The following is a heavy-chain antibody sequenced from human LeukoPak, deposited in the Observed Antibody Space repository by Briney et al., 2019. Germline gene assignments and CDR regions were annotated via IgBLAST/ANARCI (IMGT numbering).Heavy chain of an antibody. CDR2: ISSSSSTI. CDR1: GFTFGHYH. J-gene: IGHJ4*02. CDR3: ARDRPHWSVDY. D-gene: IGHD1-1*01. Sequence: GGSLRLSCAASGFTFGHYHMNWVRQAPGKGLEWVSYISSSSSTIYYADSVKGRFTISRDNAKNPLYLQMNSLRDEDTAVYYCARDRPHWSVDYWGQGTLVTVSS. V-gene: IGHV3-48*02.